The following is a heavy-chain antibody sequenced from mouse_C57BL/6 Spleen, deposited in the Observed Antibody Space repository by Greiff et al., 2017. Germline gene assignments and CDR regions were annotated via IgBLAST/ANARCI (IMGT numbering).Heavy chain of an antibody. CDR1: GYTFTSYW. Sequence: QVQLQQPGAELVKPGASVKLSCKASGYTFTSYWMHWVKQRPGQGLEWIGMIHPNSGSTNYNEKFKSKATLTVDKSSSTAYMQLSSLTSEDSAVYYCARATTTVVAYYFDYWGQGTTLTVSS. CDR3: ARATTTVVAYYFDY. D-gene: IGHD1-1*01. V-gene: IGHV1-64*01. CDR2: IHPNSGST. J-gene: IGHJ2*01.